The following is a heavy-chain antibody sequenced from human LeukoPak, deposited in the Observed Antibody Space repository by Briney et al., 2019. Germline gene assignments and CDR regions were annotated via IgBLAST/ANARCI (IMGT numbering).Heavy chain of an antibody. CDR1: GFTFSSYS. D-gene: IGHD6-13*01. CDR2: ISSSSSYI. CDR3: ARVARIAAAGPYFDY. J-gene: IGHJ4*02. Sequence: GGSLRLSCAASGFTFSSYSMNWVRQAPGKGLEWVSSISSSSSYIYYADSVKGRFTISRDNSKNTLYLQMNSLRAEDTAVYYCARVARIAAAGPYFDYWGQGTLVTVSS. V-gene: IGHV3-21*04.